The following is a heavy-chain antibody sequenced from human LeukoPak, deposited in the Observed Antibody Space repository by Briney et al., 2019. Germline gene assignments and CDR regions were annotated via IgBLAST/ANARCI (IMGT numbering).Heavy chain of an antibody. CDR3: ARDPRYYYGSGSYENDY. CDR1: GFTFDDYA. CDR2: ISWNSGII. Sequence: PGGSLRLSCAASGFTFDDYAMHWVRQAPGKGLEWVSSISWNSGIIGYADSVKGRFTISRDNAKKSLYLQMNSLRAEDTAVYYCARDPRYYYGSGSYENDYWGQGTLVTVSS. D-gene: IGHD3-10*01. V-gene: IGHV3-9*01. J-gene: IGHJ4*02.